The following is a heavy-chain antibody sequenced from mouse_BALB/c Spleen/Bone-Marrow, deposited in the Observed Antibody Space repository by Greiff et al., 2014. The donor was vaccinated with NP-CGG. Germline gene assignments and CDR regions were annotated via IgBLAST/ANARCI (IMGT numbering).Heavy chain of an antibody. CDR3: VREDYHGPFAY. J-gene: IGHJ3*01. CDR2: IRSKSNNYAT. Sequence: EVQLQQSGGGLVQPKGSLKLSCAASGFTFNTYAMNWVRQAPGKGLEWVARIRSKSNNYATYYADSVKGRFTISRDDSQSMPYLQMNNLKTEDTAMYYCVREDYHGPFAYWGQGTLVTVSA. D-gene: IGHD1-2*01. CDR1: GFTFNTYA. V-gene: IGHV10-1*02.